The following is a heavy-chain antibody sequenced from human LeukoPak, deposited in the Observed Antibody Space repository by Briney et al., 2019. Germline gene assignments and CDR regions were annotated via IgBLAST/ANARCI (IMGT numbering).Heavy chain of an antibody. CDR1: GGSISTYY. J-gene: IGHJ4*02. CDR2: IYHSGST. CDR3: AAWGNYRVLAY. Sequence: PSETLSLTCTVSGGSISTYYWNWIRQPPGKGLEWIGYIYHSGSTNYNPSLQSRVTISVDTSKNQFSLNLNSVTAADTAVYYCAAWGNYRVLAYWGQGTLVTVSS. V-gene: IGHV4-59*01. D-gene: IGHD3-16*02.